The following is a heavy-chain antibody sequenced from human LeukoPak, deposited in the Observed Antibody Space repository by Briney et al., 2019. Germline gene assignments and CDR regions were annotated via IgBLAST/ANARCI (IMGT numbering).Heavy chain of an antibody. CDR1: GGPISSGNYY. CDR3: ASRSSGYSY. V-gene: IGHV4-61*02. J-gene: IGHJ4*02. Sequence: SQTLSLTCTVSGGPISSGNYYWSWIRQPAGKGLEWIGRIYTSGSTNYNPSLKSRVTISVATSKTQFSLKLRSVTAADTAVYYCASRSSGYSYWGQGTLVTVSS. CDR2: IYTSGST. D-gene: IGHD3-22*01.